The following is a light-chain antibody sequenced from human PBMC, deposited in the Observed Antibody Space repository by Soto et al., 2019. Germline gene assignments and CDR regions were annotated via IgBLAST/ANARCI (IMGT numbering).Light chain of an antibody. Sequence: VITQSPSTLSLSPGDRATLSCRASQSVGTDIAWYQQKPGQAPRLLIFATHTRATGIPARFSGSGSGTEFTLTISSLQSEDFAVYYCQQFNDWPPWMFGQGTKVDIK. J-gene: IGKJ1*01. CDR2: ATH. CDR1: QSVGTD. V-gene: IGKV3-15*01. CDR3: QQFNDWPPWM.